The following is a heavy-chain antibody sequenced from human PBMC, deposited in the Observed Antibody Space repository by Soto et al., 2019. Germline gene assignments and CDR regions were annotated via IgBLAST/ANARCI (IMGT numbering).Heavy chain of an antibody. J-gene: IGHJ5*02. V-gene: IGHV1-18*04. CDR2: ISPYNGNT. CDR3: ARGYYDFWSGYLTPSWFDP. D-gene: IGHD3-3*01. Sequence: ASVKVSCKASGYTFTSYGISWVRQAPGQGLEWMGWISPYNGNTNYAQKLQDRVTMTTDTSTSTAYMELRGLRSDDTAVYYCARGYYDFWSGYLTPSWFDPWGQGTLVTVSS. CDR1: GYTFTSYG.